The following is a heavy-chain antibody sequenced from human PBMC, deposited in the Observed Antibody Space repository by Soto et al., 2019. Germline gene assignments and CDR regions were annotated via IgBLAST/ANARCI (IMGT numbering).Heavy chain of an antibody. CDR2: IIPIFGTA. CDR3: ARGEVYYDSSANYQYYFDS. J-gene: IGHJ4*02. CDR1: GGTFSSYA. V-gene: IGHV1-69*06. D-gene: IGHD3-22*01. Sequence: SVKVSCKASGGTFSSYAISWVRQAPGQGLEWMGGIIPIFGTANYAQKFQGRVTITADKSTSTAYMELSSLRSEDTAVYYCARGEVYYDSSANYQYYFDSWGQGTLVTVSS.